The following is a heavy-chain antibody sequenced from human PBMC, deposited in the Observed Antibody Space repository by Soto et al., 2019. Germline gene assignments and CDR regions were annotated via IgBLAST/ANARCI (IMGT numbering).Heavy chain of an antibody. CDR3: ATDGSRVTARH. Sequence: QVQVVQSGAEVKQPGSSVKVSCKVSGGTFSTYSISWVRQAPGQGLEWVGGIIPIFGAAKHAKKFQGRVTITADDSTSTVYMELSGLSSKHTAVYFWATDGSRVTARHWGQGTLVTGSS. J-gene: IGHJ4*02. V-gene: IGHV1-69*01. D-gene: IGHD1-26*01. CDR2: IIPIFGAA. CDR1: GGTFSTYS.